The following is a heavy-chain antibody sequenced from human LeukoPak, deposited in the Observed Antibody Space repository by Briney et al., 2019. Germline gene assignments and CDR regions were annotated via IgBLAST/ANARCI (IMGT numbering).Heavy chain of an antibody. V-gene: IGHV3-30*18. CDR2: ISYDGSNK. CDR3: AKDRGFGVFFQYYFDY. CDR1: GFSFSSYG. J-gene: IGHJ4*02. D-gene: IGHD3-10*01. Sequence: GGSLRLSCAGSGFSFSSYGMHWVRQAPGKGLEWVAVISYDGSNKYSADSVKGRFTISRDNSKNTLYLQMNSLRAEDTAVYYCAKDRGFGVFFQYYFDYWGQGTLVTVSS.